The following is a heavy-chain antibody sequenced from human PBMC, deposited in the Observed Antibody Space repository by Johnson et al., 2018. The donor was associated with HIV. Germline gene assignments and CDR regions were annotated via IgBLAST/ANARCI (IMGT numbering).Heavy chain of an antibody. CDR2: ITGNGGST. CDR3: ARDPLENDYIWGQGAFDI. V-gene: IGHV3-64*01. CDR1: GFTFSSYA. D-gene: IGHD3-16*01. Sequence: VQLVESGGGLVHPGGSLRLSCAASGFTFSSYAINWVRQAPGKGLEYVSGITGNGGSTYYANSVKGRFTISRDNSKNTLYLQMGSLRAEDMAVYYCARDPLENDYIWGQGAFDIWGQVTMVTVSS. J-gene: IGHJ3*02.